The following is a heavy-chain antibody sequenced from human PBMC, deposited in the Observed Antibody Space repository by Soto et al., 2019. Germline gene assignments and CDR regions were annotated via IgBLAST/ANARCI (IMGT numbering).Heavy chain of an antibody. CDR2: IRVYNGKT. J-gene: IGHJ6*03. V-gene: IGHV1-18*01. Sequence: ASVKVSFKTSGYTFRSQGITWVRQAPGQGLEWMGCIRVYNGKTYYEESLQGRVTMTTDTSTSTAYMELRNLRSDDTAVYYCATSIYSTSWFGHYNMDVWGQGTTVTVSS. CDR1: GYTFRSQG. D-gene: IGHD2-2*01. CDR3: ATSIYSTSWFGHYNMDV.